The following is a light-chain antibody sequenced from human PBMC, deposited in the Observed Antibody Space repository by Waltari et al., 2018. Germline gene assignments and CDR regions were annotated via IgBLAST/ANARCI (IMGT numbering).Light chain of an antibody. CDR3: VLSFGADRHV. J-gene: IGLJ1*01. Sequence: QAVVTQEASLTVSPGGTVTLTCGSTTGAVSGGNFPFWFQQEPGQAPKTLIHDATRRQAWTPARFSGSLRGGKASLTLSGAQPEDEADYYCVLSFGADRHVFGTGTKVNVL. V-gene: IGLV7-46*01. CDR2: DAT. CDR1: TGAVSGGNF.